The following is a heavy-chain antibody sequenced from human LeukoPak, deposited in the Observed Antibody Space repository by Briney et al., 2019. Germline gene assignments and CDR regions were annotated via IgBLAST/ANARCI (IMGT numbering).Heavy chain of an antibody. CDR3: ARRISILGVVITIYYFDY. D-gene: IGHD3-3*01. V-gene: IGHV3-7*01. J-gene: IGHJ4*02. CDR2: IKQDGSEK. Sequence: GGSLRLSCAASGFTFSSYWMSWVRQAPGKGLEWVANIKQDGSEKYYVDSVKGRFTISRDNAKNSLYLQMNSLRAEDTAVYYRARRISILGVVITIYYFDYWGQGTLVTVSS. CDR1: GFTFSSYW.